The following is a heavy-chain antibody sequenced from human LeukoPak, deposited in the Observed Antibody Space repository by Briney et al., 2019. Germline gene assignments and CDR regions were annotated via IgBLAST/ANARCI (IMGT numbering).Heavy chain of an antibody. CDR1: GGSISSGDYY. V-gene: IGHV4-30-4*01. CDR2: IYYSGNT. Sequence: SETLSLTCTVSGGSISSGDYYWSWIRQPPGKGLEWIGYIYYSGNTYYNSSLKSRVTISVDTSKNQFSLKMRSVTAADTAVYYCARVTVALEFFNYWGQGTLVTVSS. D-gene: IGHD3-3*01. J-gene: IGHJ4*02. CDR3: ARVTVALEFFNY.